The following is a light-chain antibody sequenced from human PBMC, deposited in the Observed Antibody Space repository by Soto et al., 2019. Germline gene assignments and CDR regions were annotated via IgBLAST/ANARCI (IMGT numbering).Light chain of an antibody. Sequence: EIAMTQSPATLSVSPGEGATLSCRASQSIRRNLAWYQQKPGQAPRLLMYDASTRATGVPARFSGGGSGTEFTLTISSLQSEDFAVYYCQQGNNWPLTFGGGTKVEIK. CDR1: QSIRRN. CDR2: DAS. CDR3: QQGNNWPLT. J-gene: IGKJ4*01. V-gene: IGKV3-15*01.